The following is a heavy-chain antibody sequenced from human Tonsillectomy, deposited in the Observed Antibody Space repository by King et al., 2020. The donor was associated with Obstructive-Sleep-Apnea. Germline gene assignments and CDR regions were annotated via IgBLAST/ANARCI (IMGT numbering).Heavy chain of an antibody. D-gene: IGHD6-19*01. CDR1: GYTFTGYY. J-gene: IGHJ4*02. CDR2: INPNSGGT. V-gene: IGHV1-2*02. Sequence: VQLVESGAEVKKPGASVKVSCKASGYTFTGYYLHWVRQAPGQGLEWMGWINPNSGGTNYAQKFQGRVAMTRDTSITTAYMELSGLRSDDTAVYYCARDLAVAGIELDYWGQGTLVTVSS. CDR3: ARDLAVAGIELDY.